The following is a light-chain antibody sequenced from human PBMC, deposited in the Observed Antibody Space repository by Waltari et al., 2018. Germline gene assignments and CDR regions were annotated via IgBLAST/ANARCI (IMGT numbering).Light chain of an antibody. J-gene: IGKJ2*01. V-gene: IGKV4-1*01. CDR2: WAS. CDR1: QSVLYTSNNKNY. Sequence: DIVMTQSPDSLAVSLGETATINCKSSQSVLYTSNNKNYLGWYQQKPGRPPKLLFYWASTRESGVPDRFSAGGSGTDFTLTISSLQAEDVAIYYCQQYYKSRTVGQGTKLEIK. CDR3: QQYYKSRT.